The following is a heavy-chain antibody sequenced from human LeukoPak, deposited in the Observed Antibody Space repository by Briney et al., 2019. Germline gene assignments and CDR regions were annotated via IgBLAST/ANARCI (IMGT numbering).Heavy chain of an antibody. CDR2: ISSSSSYI. CDR1: GITFTNYA. D-gene: IGHD3-10*01. CDR3: ARGWDTMVRGVNRRSPYYYGMDV. V-gene: IGHV3-21*01. Sequence: GGSLRLSCVASGITFTNYAMGWVRQSPGKGLEWVSSISSSSSYIYYADSVKGRFTISRDNAKNSLYLQMNSLRAEDTAAYYCARGWDTMVRGVNRRSPYYYGMDVWGQGTTVTVSS. J-gene: IGHJ6*02.